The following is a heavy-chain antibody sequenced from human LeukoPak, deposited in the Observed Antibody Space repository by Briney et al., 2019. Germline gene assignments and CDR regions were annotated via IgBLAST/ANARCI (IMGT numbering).Heavy chain of an antibody. CDR3: AVGHYYHSSGYLFDY. CDR2: IYYSGST. D-gene: IGHD3-22*01. J-gene: IGHJ4*02. CDR1: GGSISTGDYY. V-gene: IGHV4-30-4*01. Sequence: SETLSLTCTVSGGSISTGDYYWSWIRQPPGKGLEWIGYIYYSGSTYYNPSLKSRVTISVDTSKNQFSLKLSSVPAADTAVYYCAVGHYYHSSGYLFDYWGQGTLVTVSS.